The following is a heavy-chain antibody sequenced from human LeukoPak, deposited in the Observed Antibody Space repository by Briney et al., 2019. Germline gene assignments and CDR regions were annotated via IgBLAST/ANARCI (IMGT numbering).Heavy chain of an antibody. CDR3: AKDLAVAGTYFDY. D-gene: IGHD6-19*01. CDR1: GFTFSNFW. J-gene: IGHJ4*02. Sequence: GGSLRLSCTASGFTFSNFWMHWVRQAPGKGLEWVAVISYDGSNKYYADSVKGRFTISRDNSKNTLYLQMNSLRAEDTAVYYCAKDLAVAGTYFDYWGQGTLVTVSS. V-gene: IGHV3-30*18. CDR2: ISYDGSNK.